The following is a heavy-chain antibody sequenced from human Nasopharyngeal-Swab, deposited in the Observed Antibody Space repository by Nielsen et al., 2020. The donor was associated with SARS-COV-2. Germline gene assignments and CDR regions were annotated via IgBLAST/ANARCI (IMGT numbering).Heavy chain of an antibody. D-gene: IGHD3-10*01. J-gene: IGHJ4*02. CDR1: AFTFSTYT. CDR2: IYNDGRRT. Sequence: GGSLGLSCAASAFTFSTYTMSWVRQAPGKGLEWLSYIYNDGRRTFYADSVKGRFTISRDNSKNTLYLQMNSLRTEETAVYYCAKGGAFGEIGYWGQGTLVTVSS. V-gene: IGHV3-23*03. CDR3: AKGGAFGEIGY.